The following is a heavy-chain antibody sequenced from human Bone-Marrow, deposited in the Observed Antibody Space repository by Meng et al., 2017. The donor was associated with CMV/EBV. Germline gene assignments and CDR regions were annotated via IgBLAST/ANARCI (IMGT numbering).Heavy chain of an antibody. Sequence: SVKVSCKASGGTFSSYAISWVRQAPGQGLEWMGGIIPILGIANYAQKFQGRVTITADKSTSTAYMELSSLRSEDTAVYYCASLYGSGSLDYWGQGTLVTVSS. J-gene: IGHJ4*02. D-gene: IGHD3-10*01. CDR1: GGTFSSYA. CDR2: IIPILGIA. V-gene: IGHV1-69*10. CDR3: ASLYGSGSLDY.